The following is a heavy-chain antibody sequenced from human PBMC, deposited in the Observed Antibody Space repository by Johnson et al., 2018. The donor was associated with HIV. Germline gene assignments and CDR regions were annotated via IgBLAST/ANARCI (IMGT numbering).Heavy chain of an antibody. CDR3: AREGVSGSYYDAFDL. V-gene: IGHV3-30-3*01. CDR1: GFTFSDYY. CDR2: MSFDGTNK. J-gene: IGHJ3*01. D-gene: IGHD1-26*01. Sequence: QMQLVESGGGLVQPGGSLRLSCAASGFTFSDYYMNWIRQAPGKGLEWVAAMSFDGTNKYYTDSVRGRFTISRDNSRNTLYLQMNALIPEDTAVYYGAREGVSGSYYDAFDLWGQGTMVTVSS.